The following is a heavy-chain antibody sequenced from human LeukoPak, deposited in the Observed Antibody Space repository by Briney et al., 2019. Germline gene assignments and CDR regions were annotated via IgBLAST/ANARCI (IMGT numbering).Heavy chain of an antibody. Sequence: GGSLRLSCAVSGLTLSNVWMNWVRQAPGKGLEWVGRIRSRGDGGTTDFAAPVKGRFTISRDDSKTTLYLQMNSLTSEDTAVYYCTQGSGQYFDYWGQGTLVTVSS. J-gene: IGHJ4*02. D-gene: IGHD2-15*01. V-gene: IGHV3-15*07. CDR2: IRSRGDGGTT. CDR1: GLTLSNVW. CDR3: TQGSGQYFDY.